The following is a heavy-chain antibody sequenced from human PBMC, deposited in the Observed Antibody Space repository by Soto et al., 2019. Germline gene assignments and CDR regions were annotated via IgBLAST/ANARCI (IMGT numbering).Heavy chain of an antibody. J-gene: IGHJ4*02. D-gene: IGHD3-22*01. CDR2: ISYDGSNK. Sequence: GGSLRLSCAASGFTVSSYAMHWVRQAPGKGLEWVAVISYDGSNKYYADSVKGRFTISRDNSKNTLYLQMNSLRAEDTAVYYCARDRLSYYDSSGCDYGGQGTLVTVSS. CDR1: GFTVSSYA. CDR3: ARDRLSYYDSSGCDY. V-gene: IGHV3-30-3*01.